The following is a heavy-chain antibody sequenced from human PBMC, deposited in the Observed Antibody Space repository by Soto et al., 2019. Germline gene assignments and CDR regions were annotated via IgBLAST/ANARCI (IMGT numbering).Heavy chain of an antibody. D-gene: IGHD3-22*01. CDR3: AKSPGMYYYDSSGYYHYDY. V-gene: IGHV3-23*01. CDR2: ISGSGVST. Sequence: GGSLRLSCAASGFTFSTYALSWVRQAPGKGLEWVSAISGSGVSTYYADSVKGRFTISRDNSKNTLYLQMNSLRAEDTAVYYCAKSPGMYYYDSSGYYHYDYWGQGT. J-gene: IGHJ4*02. CDR1: GFTFSTYA.